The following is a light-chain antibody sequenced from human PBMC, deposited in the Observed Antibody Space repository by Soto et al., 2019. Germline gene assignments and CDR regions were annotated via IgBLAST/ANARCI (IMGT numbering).Light chain of an antibody. CDR3: QLYGTSPMFT. CDR2: SAS. CDR1: QSVSNNS. J-gene: IGKJ2*01. Sequence: EIVLTQSPGTLSLSPGERATLSCRASQSVSNNSLAWYLQKPGQAPRLLIYSASSRATGIPDRFSGSGSGTDFTLTISRLEPEDFAVYYWQLYGTSPMFTFGRGTRLEIK. V-gene: IGKV3-20*01.